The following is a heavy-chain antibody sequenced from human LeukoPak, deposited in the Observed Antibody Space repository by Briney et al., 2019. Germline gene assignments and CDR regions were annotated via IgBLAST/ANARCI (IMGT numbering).Heavy chain of an antibody. J-gene: IGHJ4*02. CDR1: GFTFSSYA. CDR2: ISGSGGST. CDR3: AKHNSVTHEPIDY. D-gene: IGHD4-17*01. V-gene: IGHV3-23*01. Sequence: GGSLRLSCAASGFTFSSYAMSWVRQAPGKGLEWVSAISGSGGSTYYADSVKGRFTISRDNSKNTLYLQMNSLRAEDTAVYCCAKHNSVTHEPIDYWGQGTLVTVSS.